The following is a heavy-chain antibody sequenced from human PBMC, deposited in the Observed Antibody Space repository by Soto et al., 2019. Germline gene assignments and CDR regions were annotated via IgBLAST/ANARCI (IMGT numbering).Heavy chain of an antibody. CDR2: ISASGART. D-gene: IGHD5-12*01. V-gene: IGHV3-23*01. CDR3: AKDQTPGYSADWAVGYYFHF. Sequence: EVQLLESGGGLVQPGGSLRLSCAASGFTLSRQAMSWVRQAPGKGLEWVSAISASGARTYYVDSVMGRFSISRDTSKNTLYLQINTLRVEDTAVYYCAKDQTPGYSADWAVGYYFHFWGQGTLVTVSS. CDR1: GFTLSRQA. J-gene: IGHJ4*02.